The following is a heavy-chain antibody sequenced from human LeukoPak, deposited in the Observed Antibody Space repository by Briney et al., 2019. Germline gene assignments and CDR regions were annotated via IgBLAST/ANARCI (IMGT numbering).Heavy chain of an antibody. Sequence: GRSLRLSCAASGFTFDDYAMHWVRQAPGKGLEWVSGISWNSGSIGYADSVKGRFTISRDNAKNSLYLQMNSLRAEDTALYYCAKEMTGGTALDYWGQGTLVTVSS. V-gene: IGHV3-9*01. J-gene: IGHJ4*02. CDR2: ISWNSGSI. CDR1: GFTFDDYA. CDR3: AKEMTGGTALDY. D-gene: IGHD1-26*01.